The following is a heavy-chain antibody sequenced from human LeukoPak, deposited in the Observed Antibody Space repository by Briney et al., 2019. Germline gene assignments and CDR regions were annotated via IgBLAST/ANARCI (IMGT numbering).Heavy chain of an antibody. CDR2: IYYSGST. CDR1: GGSISSYY. J-gene: IGHJ4*02. CDR3: ARGSRRGYSYGG. Sequence: SETLSLTCTVSGGSISSYYWSWIRQPPGKGLEWIGYIYYSGSTNYNPSLKSRVTISVDTSKNQFSLKLSSVTAADTAVYYCARGSRRGYSYGGWGQGTLATVSS. V-gene: IGHV4-59*08. D-gene: IGHD5-18*01.